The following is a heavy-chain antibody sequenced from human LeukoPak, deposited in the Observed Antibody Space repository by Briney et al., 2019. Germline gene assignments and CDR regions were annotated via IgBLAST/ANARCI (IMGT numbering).Heavy chain of an antibody. CDR3: ARGQGYCSGGSCYWYFDL. V-gene: IGHV3-74*01. CDR2: INSDGSST. Sequence: TGGSLRLSCAASGFTFSSYWMHWVRQAPGKGLVWVSRINSDGSSTIYADSVKCRFTISRDNARNTLYLQMNSLRAEDTAVYYCARGQGYCSGGSCYWYFDLWGRGTLVTVSS. CDR1: GFTFSSYW. J-gene: IGHJ2*01. D-gene: IGHD2-15*01.